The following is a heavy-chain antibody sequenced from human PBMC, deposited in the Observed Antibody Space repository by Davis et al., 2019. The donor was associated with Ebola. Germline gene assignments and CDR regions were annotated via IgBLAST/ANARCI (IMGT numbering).Heavy chain of an antibody. CDR1: GFTFGSYG. D-gene: IGHD3-10*01. J-gene: IGHJ4*02. CDR3: AREVGSTFRGLEYYFDS. V-gene: IGHV3-30*02. CDR2: TRYDGSNK. Sequence: GESLKISCAASGFTFGSYGMHWIRQAPGKGLEWVAFTRYDGSNKYYADSVKGRFTISRDNSKNTLYLQMNSLRSEDTAVYYCAREVGSTFRGLEYYFDSWGQGTLVTVSS.